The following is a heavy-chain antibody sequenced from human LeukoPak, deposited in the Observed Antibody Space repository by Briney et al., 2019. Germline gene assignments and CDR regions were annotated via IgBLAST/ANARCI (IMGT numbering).Heavy chain of an antibody. V-gene: IGHV1-69*01. CDR3: ARKNVRGIFGVVIDFDY. CDR2: IIPIFGTA. J-gene: IGHJ4*02. D-gene: IGHD3-3*01. Sequence: ASVKVSCKASGGTFSSYAISWVRQAPGQGLEWMGGIIPIFGTANYAQKFQGRVTITADESTSTAYMELSSLRSEDTAVYYCARKNVRGIFGVVIDFDYWGQGTLVTVSS. CDR1: GGTFSSYA.